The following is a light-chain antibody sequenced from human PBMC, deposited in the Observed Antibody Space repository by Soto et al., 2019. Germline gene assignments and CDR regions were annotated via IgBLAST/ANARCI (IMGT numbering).Light chain of an antibody. V-gene: IGKV3-11*01. CDR2: GAS. Sequence: EIVLTQSPGTLSLSPGERATLSCRASQSVSNNYLAWYQQKPGQAPRLLIYGASTRATGIPARFSGSGSGTEFTLTISSLEPEDSAVYYCQQRSNWPSLTFGGGTRWIS. CDR1: QSVSNNY. J-gene: IGKJ4*01. CDR3: QQRSNWPSLT.